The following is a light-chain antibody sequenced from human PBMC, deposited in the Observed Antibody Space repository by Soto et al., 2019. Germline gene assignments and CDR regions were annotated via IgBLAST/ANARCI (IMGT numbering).Light chain of an antibody. J-gene: IGLJ1*01. CDR1: NIGSKS. V-gene: IGLV3-21*04. CDR3: QVWDTGSDHHV. CDR2: YGT. Sequence: SSELAQPPSVSVAPGKTARITCGGDNIGSKSVHWYQQKPGQAPVLVIYYGTDRPSGIPARFSSSNSGNTATLTISRVEAGDEAHYYCQVWDTGSDHHVFGTGTKLTVL.